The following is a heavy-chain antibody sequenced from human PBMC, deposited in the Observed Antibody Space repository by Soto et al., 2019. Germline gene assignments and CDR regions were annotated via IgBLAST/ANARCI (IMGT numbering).Heavy chain of an antibody. D-gene: IGHD2-2*01. Sequence: QVQLVESGGGVVQPGRSLRLSCAASGFTFSSYGMRWVRQAPGKGLEWVAIISFDGSNKYYADSVKGRFTISRDNSKNPLYMQMNSLRAMHTADYYCAKDLVPAAIYYYEMGVWGQGTTVTVSS. CDR1: GFTFSSYG. J-gene: IGHJ6*02. CDR2: ISFDGSNK. V-gene: IGHV3-30*18. CDR3: AKDLVPAAIYYYEMGV.